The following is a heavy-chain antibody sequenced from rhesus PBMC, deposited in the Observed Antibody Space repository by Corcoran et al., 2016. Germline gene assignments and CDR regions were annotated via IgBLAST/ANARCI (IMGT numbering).Heavy chain of an antibody. CDR1: GGSISGGFG. CDR2: IYSSSGNT. Sequence: QVQLQESGPGLLKPSETLSLTCAVSGGSISGGFGWGWIRQPPGKGLEWIGSIYSSSGNTYYNPSLKSRVTISTDTSKNQFSLKLSSVTAADTAVYYCARVCSSGWSGGYFDYWGQGVLVTVSS. V-gene: IGHV4S7*01. J-gene: IGHJ4*01. CDR3: ARVCSSGWSGGYFDY. D-gene: IGHD6S26*01.